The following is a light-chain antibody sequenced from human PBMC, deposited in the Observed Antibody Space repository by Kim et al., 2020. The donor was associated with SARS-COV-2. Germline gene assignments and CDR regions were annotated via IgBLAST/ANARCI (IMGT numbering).Light chain of an antibody. Sequence: VSVDTGKTARITWGGNNMGSKSVHWYQQKPGQAPVLVIYYDSDRPSGIPERFSGSTATLTISRVEAGDEADYYCQVWDSSSDHPYVFGTGTKVTVL. V-gene: IGLV3-21*04. CDR2: YDS. CDR1: NMGSKS. J-gene: IGLJ1*01. CDR3: QVWDSSSDHPYV.